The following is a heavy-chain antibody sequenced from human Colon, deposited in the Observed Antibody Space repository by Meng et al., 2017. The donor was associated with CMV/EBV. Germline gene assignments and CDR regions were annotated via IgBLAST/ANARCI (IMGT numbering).Heavy chain of an antibody. CDR3: AKGSAASRPYYFDY. Sequence: GESLKISCAGSGFTFRNYAMSWVRQAPGKGPEWVSAITDSGGDTYHADSVKGRFTISRDNSKNTLSLQMNSLRTEDTAVYYCAKGSAASRPYYFDYWGQGTLVTVSS. V-gene: IGHV3-23*01. J-gene: IGHJ4*02. CDR2: ITDSGGDT. D-gene: IGHD3-3*01. CDR1: GFTFRNYA.